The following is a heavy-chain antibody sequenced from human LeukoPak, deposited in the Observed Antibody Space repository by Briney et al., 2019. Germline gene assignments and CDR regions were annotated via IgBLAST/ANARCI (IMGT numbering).Heavy chain of an antibody. D-gene: IGHD6-13*01. CDR1: GFTFSSYG. CDR3: AKRRDSSSWYPFDP. V-gene: IGHV3-30*02. J-gene: IGHJ5*02. Sequence: PGGSLGLSCAASGFTFSSYGMHWVRQAPGKGLEWVAFIRYDGSNKYYADSVKGRFTISRDNSKNTLYLQMNSLRAEDTAVYYCAKRRDSSSWYPFDPWGQGTLVTVSS. CDR2: IRYDGSNK.